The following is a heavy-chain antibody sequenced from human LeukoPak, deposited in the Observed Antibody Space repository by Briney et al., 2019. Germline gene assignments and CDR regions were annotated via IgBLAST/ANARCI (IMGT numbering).Heavy chain of an antibody. Sequence: SETLSLTCSVSGYSISSAYYWGWIRQPPGKGLEWIGRIFTSGSTNYNPSLKSRVTMSLDTSKNQFSLKLTSVTAADTAVYYCARVRGATVTTGDYYYYYMDVWGKGTTVTISS. CDR3: ARVRGATVTTGDYYYYYMDV. CDR1: GYSISSAYY. D-gene: IGHD4-17*01. J-gene: IGHJ6*03. V-gene: IGHV4-38-2*02. CDR2: IFTSGST.